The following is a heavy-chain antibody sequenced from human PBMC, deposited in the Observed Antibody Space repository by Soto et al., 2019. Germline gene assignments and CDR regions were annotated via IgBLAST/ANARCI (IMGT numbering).Heavy chain of an antibody. J-gene: IGHJ4*02. V-gene: IGHV1-69*01. Sequence: QVQLVQSGAEVKKPGSSVKVSCKASGGTFSGYAISWVRQAPGQGLEWMGGIIPIFGTTSYSQKFQGRLTIAADECTSTAYMQLSSLRSEDTAVYYCARDAKGVTTPFDYWGQGTLVTVSS. CDR3: ARDAKGVTTPFDY. D-gene: IGHD2-21*02. CDR2: IIPIFGTT. CDR1: GGTFSGYA.